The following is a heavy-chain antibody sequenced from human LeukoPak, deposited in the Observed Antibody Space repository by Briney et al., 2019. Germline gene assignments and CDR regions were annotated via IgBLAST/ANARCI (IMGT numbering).Heavy chain of an antibody. D-gene: IGHD5-24*01. Sequence: GGSLRLSCAASGFTLGHFAMNWVRQAPGKGLEWVSSIASDGDTFYADAVKGRFTISRDISENTLHLQMNSLRADDTALYFCANEAHRHLDLHNWGQGTLVTVSA. V-gene: IGHV3-23*01. CDR3: ANEAHRHLDLHN. J-gene: IGHJ4*02. CDR1: GFTLGHFA. CDR2: IASDGDT.